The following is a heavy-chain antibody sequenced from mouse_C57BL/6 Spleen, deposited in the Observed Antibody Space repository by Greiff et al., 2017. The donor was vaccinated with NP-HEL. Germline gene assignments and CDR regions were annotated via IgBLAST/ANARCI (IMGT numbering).Heavy chain of an antibody. D-gene: IGHD2-4*01. CDR3: ARDDYDGYFDV. CDR2: IYPRDGST. J-gene: IGHJ1*03. Sequence: VQGVESDAELVKPGASVKISCKVSGYTFTDHTIHWMKQRPEQGLEWIGYIYPRDGSTKYNEKFKGKATLTADKSSSTAYMQLNSLTSEDSAVYVCARDDYDGYFDVWGTGTTVTVSS. V-gene: IGHV1-78*01. CDR1: GYTFTDHT.